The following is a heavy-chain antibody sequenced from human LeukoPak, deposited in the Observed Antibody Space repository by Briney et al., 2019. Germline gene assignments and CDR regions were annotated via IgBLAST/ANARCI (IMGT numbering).Heavy chain of an antibody. Sequence: ASVKVSCKASGGTFSSYAISWVRQAPGQGLEWMGGIIPIFGTANYAQKFQGRVTMTEDTSTDTAYMELSSLRSEDTAVYYCATDKWELAAFDIWGQGTMVTVSS. CDR1: GGTFSSYA. D-gene: IGHD1-26*01. CDR2: IIPIFGTA. CDR3: ATDKWELAAFDI. V-gene: IGHV1-69*06. J-gene: IGHJ3*02.